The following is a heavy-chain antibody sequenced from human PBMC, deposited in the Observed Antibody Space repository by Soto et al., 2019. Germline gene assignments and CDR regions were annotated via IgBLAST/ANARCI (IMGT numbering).Heavy chain of an antibody. Sequence: EVPLLESGGGLVQPGGSLRLSCAASGFTFSSYAMSWVRQAPGKGLEWVSAISGSGGSTYYADSVKGRFTISRDNSKNTLYLQMNSLRAEDTAVYYCAKAKTGYSSGYRIDYWGQGTLVTVSS. J-gene: IGHJ4*02. CDR2: ISGSGGST. CDR3: AKAKTGYSSGYRIDY. CDR1: GFTFSSYA. V-gene: IGHV3-23*01. D-gene: IGHD6-19*01.